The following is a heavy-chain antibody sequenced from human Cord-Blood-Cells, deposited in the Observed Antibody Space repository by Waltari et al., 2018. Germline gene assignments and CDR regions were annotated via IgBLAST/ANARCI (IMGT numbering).Heavy chain of an antibody. D-gene: IGHD6-13*01. CDR2: IYYSGGT. CDR3: ARLGSSSWYGGWFDP. Sequence: QLQLQESGPGLVKPSETLSLTCPVSGGSISSSSYYWGWIRQPPGKGLEWIGSIYYSGGTYYNPSLKSRVTISVDTSKNQFSLKLSSVTAADTAVYYCARLGSSSWYGGWFDPWGQGTLVTVSS. J-gene: IGHJ5*02. CDR1: GGSISSSSYY. V-gene: IGHV4-39*01.